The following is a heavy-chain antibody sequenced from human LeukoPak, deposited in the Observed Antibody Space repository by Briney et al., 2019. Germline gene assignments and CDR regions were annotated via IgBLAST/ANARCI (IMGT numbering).Heavy chain of an antibody. Sequence: GSSLRLSWAAAGFTFSSFGMHWVRKTPTKGQELVAFIRHHGMNESCVDSVKGRFTISRDNSKHTLYLQMNSLRVEDTAVYYCAKDRRDYGDYGLDYWGQGTLVTVSP. CDR3: AKDRRDYGDYGLDY. CDR2: IRHHGMNE. V-gene: IGHV3-30*02. D-gene: IGHD4-17*01. J-gene: IGHJ4*02. CDR1: GFTFSSFG.